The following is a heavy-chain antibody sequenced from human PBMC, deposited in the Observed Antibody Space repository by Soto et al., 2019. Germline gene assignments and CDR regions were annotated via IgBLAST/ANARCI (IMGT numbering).Heavy chain of an antibody. V-gene: IGHV1-18*01. Sequence: ASVKVSCKASGYTFTSYGISWVRQAPGQGLEWMGWISAYNGNTNYAQKLQGRVTMTTDTSTSTAYMELRSLRSDDTAVYYCARVKSLGGSSEFWFDPWGQGTLVTVSS. CDR1: GYTFTSYG. J-gene: IGHJ5*02. CDR3: ARVKSLGGSSEFWFDP. D-gene: IGHD3-16*01. CDR2: ISAYNGNT.